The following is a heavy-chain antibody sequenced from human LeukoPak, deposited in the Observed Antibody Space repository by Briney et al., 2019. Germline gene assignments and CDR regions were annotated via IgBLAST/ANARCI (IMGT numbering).Heavy chain of an antibody. Sequence: SETLSLTCAVSGGSFSGHYWGWIRQPPGKGLEWIGEINHSGSTNYNPSLESRVTISVDTSKNHFSLKLSSVTAADTAVYYCASGQYYDLWSGYYVDWGQGTLVTVSA. CDR2: INHSGST. J-gene: IGHJ4*02. CDR3: ASGQYYDLWSGYYVD. V-gene: IGHV4-34*01. CDR1: GGSFSGHY. D-gene: IGHD3-3*01.